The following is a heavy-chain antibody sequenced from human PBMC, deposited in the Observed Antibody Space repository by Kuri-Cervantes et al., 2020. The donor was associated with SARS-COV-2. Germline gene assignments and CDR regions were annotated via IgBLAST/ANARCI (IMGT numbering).Heavy chain of an antibody. CDR2: INPNSGGT. CDR1: GYTFTGYY. J-gene: IGHJ6*03. Sequence: ASVKVSCKASGYTFTGYYMHWVRQAPGQGLEWMGWINPNSGGTNYAQKFQGRVTMARDTSISTAYMELSRLRSDDTAVYYCATGIDSYYYMDVWGKGTTVTGAS. CDR3: ATGIDSYYYMDV. D-gene: IGHD6-13*01. V-gene: IGHV1-2*02.